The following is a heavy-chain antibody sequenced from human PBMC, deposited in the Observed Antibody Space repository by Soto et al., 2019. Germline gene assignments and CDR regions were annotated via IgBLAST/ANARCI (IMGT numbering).Heavy chain of an antibody. CDR2: IWYDGSNK. CDR1: GFTFSSYG. J-gene: IGHJ3*02. CDR3: ARDPQARHAFDI. Sequence: QVQLVESGGGVVQPGRSLRLSCAASGFTFSSYGMHWVRQAPGKGLEWVAVIWYDGSNKYYADSVKGRFTISRDNSKNTLYLQMNSLRAEDTAVYYCARDPQARHAFDIWGQGTMVTVSS. V-gene: IGHV3-33*01.